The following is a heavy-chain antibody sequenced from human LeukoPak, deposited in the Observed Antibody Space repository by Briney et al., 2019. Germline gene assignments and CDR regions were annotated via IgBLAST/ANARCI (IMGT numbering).Heavy chain of an antibody. CDR2: ISPGGDAT. CDR1: GFTFRDYH. CDR3: AGGLDIAVAGPGGYFDY. V-gene: IGHV3-11*01. D-gene: IGHD6-19*01. J-gene: IGHJ4*02. Sequence: PGGSLRLSCAASGFTFRDYHMNWIRQAPGKGLEWVSYISPGGDATYFADSVRGRFTISRDNAKNSLYLQMNSLTAEDAAVYYCAGGLDIAVAGPGGYFDYWGQGTLVTVSS.